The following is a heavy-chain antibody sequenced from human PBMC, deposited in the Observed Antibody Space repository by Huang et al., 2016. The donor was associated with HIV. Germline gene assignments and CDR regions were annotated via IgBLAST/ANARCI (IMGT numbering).Heavy chain of an antibody. CDR3: VKDRRMSGSGWTFFDN. D-gene: IGHD6-19*01. J-gene: IGHJ4*02. V-gene: IGHV3-9*01. CDR1: GFQFDGYG. Sequence: EVQLAEFGGRMVQPGRSLRMSCATHGFQFDGYGMHWVRQVPGGGREWVSGISLNIGYILYAASVRGRFAISSDNAVKSLYLQMDSLRREDTALYYCVKDRRMSGSGWTFFDNWGQGTLVDVSS. CDR2: ISLNIGYI.